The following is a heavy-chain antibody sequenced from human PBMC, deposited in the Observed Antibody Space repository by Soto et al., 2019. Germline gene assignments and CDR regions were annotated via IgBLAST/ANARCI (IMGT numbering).Heavy chain of an antibody. CDR1: GGTFSSYT. CDR3: ANPPRY. Sequence: QVQLVQSGAEVKKPGSSVKVSCKASGGTFSSYTISWVRQAPGQGLEWMGRIIPILGLANYAQKFQGRVKITGDNSRAPSKMGLGGVSCKNRAMNYCANPPRYWGQGTLGTVSS. J-gene: IGHJ4*02. V-gene: IGHV1-69*02. CDR2: IIPILGLA.